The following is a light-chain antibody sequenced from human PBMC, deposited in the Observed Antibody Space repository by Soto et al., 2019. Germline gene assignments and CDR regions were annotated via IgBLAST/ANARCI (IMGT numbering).Light chain of an antibody. CDR3: AAWDDSLSGYV. CDR1: SSNIGRNY. J-gene: IGLJ1*01. V-gene: IGLV1-47*01. CDR2: RNN. Sequence: QSVLTQPPSASGTPGQRVTISCSGSSSNIGRNYVYWYQQLPGTAPKLLIYRNNRRPSGVPDRFSGSKSGTSASLVISGLRSADEADYYCAAWDDSLSGYVFGTGTKLTVL.